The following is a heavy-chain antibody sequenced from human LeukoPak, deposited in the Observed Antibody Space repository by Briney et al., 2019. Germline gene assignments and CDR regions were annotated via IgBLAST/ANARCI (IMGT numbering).Heavy chain of an antibody. Sequence: ASVKVSCKASGYTFTGYYMHWVRQAPGQGLEGMGWINPNSGGTNYAQKFQGRVTMTRDTSISTAYMELSRLRSDDTAVYYCAAGVTAYCGGDCYSDSYYYYYMDVWGKGTTVTVSS. V-gene: IGHV1-2*02. D-gene: IGHD2-21*02. CDR2: INPNSGGT. CDR1: GYTFTGYY. J-gene: IGHJ6*03. CDR3: AAGVTAYCGGDCYSDSYYYYYMDV.